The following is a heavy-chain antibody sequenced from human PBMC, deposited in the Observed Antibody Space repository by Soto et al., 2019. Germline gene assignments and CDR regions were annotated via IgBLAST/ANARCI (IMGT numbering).Heavy chain of an antibody. Sequence: GESLKISCKGSGYSFTSYWIAWVRQMPGKGLEWMGFIYPGDSDTRYSPSFQGQVTISADKSISTAYLQRSSLKASDTAMYYCARPIYYDSSGYVQLDYWGQGTLVTVSS. J-gene: IGHJ4*02. CDR2: IYPGDSDT. V-gene: IGHV5-51*01. CDR1: GYSFTSYW. D-gene: IGHD3-22*01. CDR3: ARPIYYDSSGYVQLDY.